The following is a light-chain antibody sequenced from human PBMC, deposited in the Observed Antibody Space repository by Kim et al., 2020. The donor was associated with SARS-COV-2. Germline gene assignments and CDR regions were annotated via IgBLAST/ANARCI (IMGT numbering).Light chain of an antibody. CDR2: GKN. CDR1: SLRSYY. CDR3: NSRDSNDNVV. Sequence: VALGQTGRIKCQGDSLRSYYATWYQQKPGQAPILVIYGKNNRPSGIPDRFSGSSSGNTASLTITGIQAGDEADYYCNSRDSNDNVVFGGRTQLTVL. J-gene: IGLJ2*01. V-gene: IGLV3-19*01.